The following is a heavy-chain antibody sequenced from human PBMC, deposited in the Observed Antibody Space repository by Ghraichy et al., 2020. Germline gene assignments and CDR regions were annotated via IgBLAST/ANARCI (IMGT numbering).Heavy chain of an antibody. V-gene: IGHV1-69*13. CDR3: VRPRGGYDTKDAFDI. CDR2: IIPIFGTA. CDR1: GGTFSSYA. J-gene: IGHJ3*02. Sequence: SVKVSCKASGGTFSSYAISWVRQAPGQGLEWMGGIIPIFGTANYAQKFQGRVTITADESTSTAYMELSSLRSEDTAVYYCVRPRGGYDTKDAFDIWGQGTMVTVSS. D-gene: IGHD5-12*01.